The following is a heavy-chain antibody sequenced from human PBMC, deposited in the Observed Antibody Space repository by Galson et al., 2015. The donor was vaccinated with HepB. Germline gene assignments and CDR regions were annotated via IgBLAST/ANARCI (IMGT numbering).Heavy chain of an antibody. CDR3: ARTRIPYYGSGSYRENAFDI. D-gene: IGHD3-10*01. V-gene: IGHV5-10-1*01. CDR2: IDPSDSYT. J-gene: IGHJ3*02. Sequence: QSGAEVKKPGESLRISCKGSGYSFTSYWISWVRQMPGKGLEWMGRIDPSDSYTNYSPSFQGHVTTSADKSVSTAYLQWSSLKASDTAMYYCARTRIPYYGSGSYRENAFDIWGQGTMVTVSS. CDR1: GYSFTSYW.